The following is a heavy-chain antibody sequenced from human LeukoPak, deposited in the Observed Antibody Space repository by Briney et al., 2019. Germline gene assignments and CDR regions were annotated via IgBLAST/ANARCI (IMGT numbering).Heavy chain of an antibody. V-gene: IGHV4-59*01. J-gene: IGHJ4*02. CDR2: IYYSGST. D-gene: IGHD3-22*01. CDR3: ASAYYYDSSGYQLDY. CDR1: GGSISSYY. Sequence: PSETLSLTCTVSGGSISSYYWSWIRQPPGKGLEWIGYIYYSGSTNYNPSLKSRATISVDTSKNQFSLKLSSVTAADTAVYYCASAYYYDSSGYQLDYWGQGTLVTVSS.